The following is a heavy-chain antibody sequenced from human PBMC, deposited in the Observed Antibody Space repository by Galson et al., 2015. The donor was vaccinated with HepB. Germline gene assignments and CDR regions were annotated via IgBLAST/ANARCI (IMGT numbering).Heavy chain of an antibody. CDR3: ARDGPKKDYYDTSGYLDY. V-gene: IGHV3-23*01. D-gene: IGHD3-22*01. CDR2: ISVIGGST. J-gene: IGHJ4*02. CDR1: GFTFSNDA. Sequence: SLRLSCAPSGFTFSNDAMSWVRQAPGKGLEWVSGISVIGGSTYYANSVKGRFAISRDNAKNTLYLQMNSLRGDDTAVYYCARDGPKKDYYDTSGYLDYWGQGTLVTVSS.